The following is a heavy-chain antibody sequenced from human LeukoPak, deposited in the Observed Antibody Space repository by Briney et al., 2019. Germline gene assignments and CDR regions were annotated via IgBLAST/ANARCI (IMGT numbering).Heavy chain of an antibody. D-gene: IGHD3-3*01. J-gene: IGHJ4*02. CDR1: GFTFSSYS. CDR3: ARVGYDFWSGPTPDY. V-gene: IGHV3-21*01. CDR2: ISSSSSYI. Sequence: GGSLRLSCAASGFTFSSYSMNWVRQAPGKGLEWVSSISSSSSYIYYADSVKGRFTISRDNAKNSLYLQVNSLRAEDTAVYYCARVGYDFWSGPTPDYWGQGTLVTVSS.